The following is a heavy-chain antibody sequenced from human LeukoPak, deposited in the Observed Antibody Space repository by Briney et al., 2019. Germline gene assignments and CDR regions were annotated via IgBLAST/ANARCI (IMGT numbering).Heavy chain of an antibody. CDR3: ARDTTSKDPYSGRFVQWAGAFDI. CDR2: IYHSGST. Sequence: PSETLSLTCAVSGGSISSSNWWSWVRQPPGKGLEWIGEIYHSGSTNYNPSLKSRVTISVDKSKNQFSLKLSSVTAADTAVYYCARDTTSKDPYSGRFVQWAGAFDIWGQGTKVTVSS. J-gene: IGHJ3*02. CDR1: GGSISSSNW. V-gene: IGHV4-4*02. D-gene: IGHD1-26*01.